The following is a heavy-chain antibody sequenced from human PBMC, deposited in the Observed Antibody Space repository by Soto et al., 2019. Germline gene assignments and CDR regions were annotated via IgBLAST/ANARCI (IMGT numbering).Heavy chain of an antibody. CDR3: ARGGGSTKVDY. Sequence: QVQLQESGPGLVKPSQTLSLTCTVSGGSITSSGYYWSWIRQHPGEGLEWIGFTSNSGSTSYNPSLKSRVTISVDTASNQFSLTLKSVTAAGTAVYYCARGGGSTKVDYWGQGTLVTVSP. V-gene: IGHV4-31*03. D-gene: IGHD2-2*01. J-gene: IGHJ4*02. CDR2: TSNSGST. CDR1: GGSITSSGYY.